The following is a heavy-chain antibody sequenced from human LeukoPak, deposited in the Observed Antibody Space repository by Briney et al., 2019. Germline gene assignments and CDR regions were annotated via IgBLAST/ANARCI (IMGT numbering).Heavy chain of an antibody. J-gene: IGHJ4*02. CDR2: IKSKTDGGTT. V-gene: IGHV3-15*01. Sequence: PGGSLRLSCAASGFTFTNAWMTWVRQAPGKGLEWVGRIKSKTDGGTTDYAASVKGRFTISRGDSKNTLFLQINSLKTEDTAVYYCTTGSEGFGEFHFDYWGQGTLVTVSS. CDR3: TTGSEGFGEFHFDY. D-gene: IGHD3-10*01. CDR1: GFTFTNAW.